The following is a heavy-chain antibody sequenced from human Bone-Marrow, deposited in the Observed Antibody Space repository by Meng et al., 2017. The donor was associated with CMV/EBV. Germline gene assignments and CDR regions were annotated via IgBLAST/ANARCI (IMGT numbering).Heavy chain of an antibody. Sequence: GGSLRLSCAASGFTFRSYAMNWVRQAPGKGLEWVSYMSSSGRTIHYADSVEGRFIISRDNAKNSLYLQMSSLRVEDTAVYYCSGFYHRGDWGQGTLVTVSS. CDR3: SGFYHRGD. D-gene: IGHD3-10*01. V-gene: IGHV3-48*04. J-gene: IGHJ4*02. CDR1: GFTFRSYA. CDR2: MSSSGRTI.